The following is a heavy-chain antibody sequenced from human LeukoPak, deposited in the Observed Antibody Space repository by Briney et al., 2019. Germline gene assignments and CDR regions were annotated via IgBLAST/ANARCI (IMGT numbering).Heavy chain of an antibody. V-gene: IGHV4-59*04. CDR2: IYYSGST. CDR1: GDSITSHY. D-gene: IGHD3-16*01. CDR3: ASQFE. Sequence: SETLSLTCSVSGDSITSHYWSWIRQPPGKGLEWIGTIYYSGSTYSIPSLKSRVTISVDTSKNQFSLKLNSVTAADTAVYYCASQFEWGQGTLVTVSS. J-gene: IGHJ4*02.